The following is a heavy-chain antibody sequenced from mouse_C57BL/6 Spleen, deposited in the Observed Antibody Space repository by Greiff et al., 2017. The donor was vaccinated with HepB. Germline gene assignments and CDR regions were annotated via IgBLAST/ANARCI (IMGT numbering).Heavy chain of an antibody. CDR2: ISYSGST. CDR1: GYSITSDY. CDR3: ARRGHYYSNYNWYFDV. D-gene: IGHD2-5*01. V-gene: IGHV3-8*01. J-gene: IGHJ1*03. Sequence: EVKVVESGPGLAKPSQTLSLTCSVTGYSITSDYWNWIRKFPGNKLEYMGYISYSGSTYYNPSLKSRISITRDTSKNQYYLQLNSVTTEDTATYYCARRGHYYSNYNWYFDVWGTGTTVTVSS.